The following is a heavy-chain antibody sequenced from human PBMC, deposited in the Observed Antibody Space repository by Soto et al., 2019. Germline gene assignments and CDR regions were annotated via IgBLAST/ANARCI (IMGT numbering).Heavy chain of an antibody. J-gene: IGHJ4*02. D-gene: IGHD6-19*01. Sequence: GIIPIFGTANYAQKFQGRVTITADESTSTAYMELSSLRAEDTAVYYCAKDRVSEHSSGWPQGHWGQGTLVTVSS. CDR3: AKDRVSEHSSGWPQGH. CDR2: IIPIFGTA. V-gene: IGHV1-69*01.